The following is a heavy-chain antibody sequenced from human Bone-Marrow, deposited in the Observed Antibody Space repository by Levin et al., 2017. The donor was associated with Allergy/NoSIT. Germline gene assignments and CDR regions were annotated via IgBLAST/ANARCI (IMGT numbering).Heavy chain of an antibody. CDR3: ARTIYGTGSHDAFDI. CDR1: GDSMHNYY. D-gene: IGHD3-10*01. CDR2: RYYSGSA. Sequence: SQTLSLTCAVSGDSMHNYYWSWIRQPPGEGLEWIGYRYYSGSANYNPSLKSRVTISVDTSKNQFSLKVASVTAADTAVYYCARTIYGTGSHDAFDIWGQGTKVTVSS. V-gene: IGHV4-59*01. J-gene: IGHJ3*02.